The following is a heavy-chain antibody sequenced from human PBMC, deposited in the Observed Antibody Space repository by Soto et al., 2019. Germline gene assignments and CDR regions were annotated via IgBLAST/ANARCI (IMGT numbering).Heavy chain of an antibody. CDR2: IIPIFGTA. Sequence: RWVRQARGQGLEWMGGIIPIFGTANYAQKFQSRVTITADKSTSTAYMELSSLRAEDTAVYYCTKGYCAGHSRFDYWGQGTQVPVSS. V-gene: IGHV1-69*06. D-gene: IGHD2-15*01. J-gene: IGHJ4*02. CDR3: TKGYCAGHSRFDY.